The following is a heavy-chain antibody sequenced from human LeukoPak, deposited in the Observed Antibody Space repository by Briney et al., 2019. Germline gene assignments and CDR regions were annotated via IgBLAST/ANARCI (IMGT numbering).Heavy chain of an antibody. D-gene: IGHD6-19*01. CDR3: ARAVALGRLVGMDV. Sequence: ASVKVSCTASGYTCTGYYMHWVRQAPGQGLEWMGWINPNSGGTNYAQKFQGRVTMTRDTSISTAYMELSRLRSDDTAVYYCARAVALGRLVGMDVWGQGTTVTVSS. CDR2: INPNSGGT. J-gene: IGHJ6*02. CDR1: GYTCTGYY. V-gene: IGHV1-2*02.